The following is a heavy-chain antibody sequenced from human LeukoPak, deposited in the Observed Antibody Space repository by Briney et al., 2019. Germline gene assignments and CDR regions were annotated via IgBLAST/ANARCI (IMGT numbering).Heavy chain of an antibody. CDR2: ISSSSSYI. J-gene: IGHJ6*02. CDR3: ARDFTKGSSSSGSGGMDV. V-gene: IGHV3-21*01. CDR1: GFTFSSYS. D-gene: IGHD6-13*01. Sequence: GGSLRLSCAASGFTFSSYSMNWVRQAPGKGLEWVSSISSSSSYIYYADSVKGRFTISRDNAKNSLYLQMNSLRAEDTAVYYCARDFTKGSSSSGSGGMDVWGQGTTVTVSS.